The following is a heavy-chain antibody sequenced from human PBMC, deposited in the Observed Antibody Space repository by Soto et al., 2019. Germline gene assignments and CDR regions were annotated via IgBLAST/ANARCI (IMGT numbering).Heavy chain of an antibody. CDR1: GGSISSYY. CDR2: IYYSGST. CDR3: ARAVPTLGYCSSTSCYSWFDP. J-gene: IGHJ5*02. Sequence: SETLSLTCTVSGGSISSYYWSWIRQPPGKGLEWIGYIYYSGSTNYNPSLKSRVTISVDTSKNQFSLKLSSVTAADTAVYYCARAVPTLGYCSSTSCYSWFDPWGQGTLVTVSS. V-gene: IGHV4-59*01. D-gene: IGHD2-2*02.